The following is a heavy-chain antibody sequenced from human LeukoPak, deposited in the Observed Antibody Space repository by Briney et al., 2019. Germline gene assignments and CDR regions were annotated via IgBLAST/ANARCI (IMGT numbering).Heavy chain of an antibody. Sequence: ASVKVSCKASGYTFTSYGLSWVRQAPGQGLEWMGWISTYNDNTHYAQKFQGRVTMTTDTSTNTAYMELRSLRSDDTAVYYCAKVRGSYSYWGQGTLVTVSS. J-gene: IGHJ4*02. CDR2: ISTYNDNT. CDR1: GYTFTSYG. D-gene: IGHD1-26*01. V-gene: IGHV1-18*01. CDR3: AKVRGSYSY.